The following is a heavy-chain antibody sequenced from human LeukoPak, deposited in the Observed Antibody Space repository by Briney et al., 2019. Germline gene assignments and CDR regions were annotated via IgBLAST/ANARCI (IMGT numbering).Heavy chain of an antibody. D-gene: IGHD2-8*02. CDR2: IIPIFGTA. CDR3: ARPLPGALLTVDY. CDR1: GATFSSYA. V-gene: IGHV1-69*13. J-gene: IGHJ4*02. Sequence: ASVKVSCKASGATFSSYAISWVRQAPGQGLECMGGIIPIFGTANYAQKFQGRVTTTADESTSTAYMELSSLRSEDTAVYYCARPLPGALLTVDYWGEGTPVTVSS.